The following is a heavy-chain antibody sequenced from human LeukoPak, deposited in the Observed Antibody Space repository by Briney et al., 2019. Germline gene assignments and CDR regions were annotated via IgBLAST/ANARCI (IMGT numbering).Heavy chain of an antibody. D-gene: IGHD6-19*01. J-gene: IGHJ4*02. CDR3: ARDSGWYGREGVDY. Sequence: PGGSLRLSGAASGFTFSSYWMSWVRQAPGKGLEWVANIKQDGSEKYYVDSVKGRFTISRDNAKSSLYLQMNSRRAEDTAVYYCARDSGWYGREGVDYWGPGTLVTVSS. CDR1: GFTFSSYW. V-gene: IGHV3-7*01. CDR2: IKQDGSEK.